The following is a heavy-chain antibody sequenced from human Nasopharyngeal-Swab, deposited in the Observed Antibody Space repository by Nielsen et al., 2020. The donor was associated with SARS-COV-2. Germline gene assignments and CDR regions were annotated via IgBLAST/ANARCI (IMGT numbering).Heavy chain of an antibody. CDR3: TTGNRTTVTSSRYYAMDV. Sequence: GALKISCAASGFTFSSYSMNWVRPAPGKGLEWVSSISSSSSYIYYADSVKGRFTISRDNAKNTLYLQMNSLKTEDTAVYYCTTGNRTTVTSSRYYAMDVWGQGTTVTVSS. CDR2: ISSSSSYI. V-gene: IGHV3-21*03. J-gene: IGHJ6*02. D-gene: IGHD4-17*01. CDR1: GFTFSSYS.